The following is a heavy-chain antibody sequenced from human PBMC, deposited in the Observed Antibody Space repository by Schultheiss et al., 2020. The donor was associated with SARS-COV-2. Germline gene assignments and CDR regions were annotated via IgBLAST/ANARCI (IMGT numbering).Heavy chain of an antibody. D-gene: IGHD1-14*01. J-gene: IGHJ2*01. CDR3: ARSRGNPYWYFDL. CDR1: GFTFSSYA. CDR2: ISYDGSNK. Sequence: GGSLRLSCAASGFTFSSYAMHWVRQAPGKGLEWVAVISYDGSNKYYADSVKGRFTISRDNSKNTLYLQMNSLRAEDTAVYYCARSRGNPYWYFDLWGRGTLVTVSS. V-gene: IGHV3-30-3*01.